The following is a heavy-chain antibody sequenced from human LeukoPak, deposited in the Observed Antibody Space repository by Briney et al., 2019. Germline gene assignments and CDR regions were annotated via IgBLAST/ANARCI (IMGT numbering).Heavy chain of an antibody. V-gene: IGHV4-30-4*01. CDR2: IYYSGST. J-gene: IGHJ4*02. CDR1: GGSISSGDYY. CDR3: ARVPFRSYYDSSGYCFDY. Sequence: SQTLSLTCTVSGGSISSGDYYWSWIRQPPGKGLQWIGYIYYSGSTYYNPSLKSRVTISVDTSKNQFSLKLSSVTAADTAVYYCARVPFRSYYDSSGYCFDYWGQGTLVTVSS. D-gene: IGHD3-22*01.